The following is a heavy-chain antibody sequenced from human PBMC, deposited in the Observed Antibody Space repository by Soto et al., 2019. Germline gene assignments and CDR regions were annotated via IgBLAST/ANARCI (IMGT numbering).Heavy chain of an antibody. V-gene: IGHV3-43*01. CDR1: GFTFDEYT. CDR3: ARAVAVPADFDY. Sequence: PGGSLRLSCAASGFTFDEYTMHWVRQVPGKGLEWVSFISYDGSGTYYADSVKGRFTISRDNSKNSLYLQMNSLRAEDTAVYYCARAVAVPADFDYWGQGTLVTVSS. CDR2: ISYDGSGT. J-gene: IGHJ4*02. D-gene: IGHD2-2*01.